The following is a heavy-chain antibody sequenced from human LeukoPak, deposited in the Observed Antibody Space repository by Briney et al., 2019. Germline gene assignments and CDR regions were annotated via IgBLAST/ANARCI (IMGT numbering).Heavy chain of an antibody. V-gene: IGHV3-7*01. CDR3: ARDRSRCVY. CDR1: GFTFSSFW. J-gene: IGHJ4*02. D-gene: IGHD3-10*01. Sequence: PGGSLRLSCAASGFTFSSFWMTWVRQAPGKGLEWVANIKQDGSEMYYVDSVKGRFTISRDNAKNSLYLQMNSLRAEDTAVYYRARDRSRCVYWGQGTLVTVSS. CDR2: IKQDGSEM.